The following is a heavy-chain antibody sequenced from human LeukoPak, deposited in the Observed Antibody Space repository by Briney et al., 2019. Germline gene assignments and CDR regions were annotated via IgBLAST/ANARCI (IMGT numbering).Heavy chain of an antibody. CDR3: ARSSSWTGSIFDS. J-gene: IGHJ4*02. D-gene: IGHD6-13*01. Sequence: SETLSLTCTISGDSISSYYWTWIRQPPGKGLEWIGYIYFTGSTNYNPSLNSRVTISVDTSKNQFSLNLSSVTTADTAVYYCARSSSWTGSIFDSWGQGTLVTVSS. V-gene: IGHV4-59*01. CDR1: GDSISSYY. CDR2: IYFTGST.